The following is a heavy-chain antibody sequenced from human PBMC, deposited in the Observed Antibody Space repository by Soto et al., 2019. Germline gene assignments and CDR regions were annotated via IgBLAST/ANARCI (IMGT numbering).Heavy chain of an antibody. D-gene: IGHD2-21*02. J-gene: IGHJ5*02. V-gene: IGHV1-69*13. CDR2: ISPIFGSA. Sequence: SVKVSCKAFGGAFSSNAISWMRQAPGQGLEWIGTISPIFGSAAYAQRFQGRVTITADVPTNTAYMELSSLRAEDTAVYYCVKGLAPYCGGDCYSESRFDPWGQGTLVTVSS. CDR1: GGAFSSNA. CDR3: VKGLAPYCGGDCYSESRFDP.